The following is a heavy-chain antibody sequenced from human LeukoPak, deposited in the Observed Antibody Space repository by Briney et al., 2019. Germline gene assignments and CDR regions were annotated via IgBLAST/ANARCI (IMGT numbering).Heavy chain of an antibody. CDR2: IWYDGSNK. D-gene: IGHD3-22*01. J-gene: IGHJ4*02. CDR3: AKDHNYYDSSGYYYGDHLDY. Sequence: GGSLRLSCAASGFTFSSYGMHWVRQAPGKGLEWVAVIWYDGSNKYCADSVKGRFTISRDNSKNTLYLQMNSLRAEDTAVYYCAKDHNYYDSSGYYYGDHLDYWGQGTLVTVSS. V-gene: IGHV3-33*06. CDR1: GFTFSSYG.